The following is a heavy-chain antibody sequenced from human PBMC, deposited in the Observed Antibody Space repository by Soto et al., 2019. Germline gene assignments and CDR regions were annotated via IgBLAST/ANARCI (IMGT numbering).Heavy chain of an antibody. J-gene: IGHJ3*02. CDR3: AKGWDVNSYVPNDAFDI. CDR1: GFTFSSYG. D-gene: IGHD5-18*01. CDR2: ISYDGSNK. Sequence: QVQLVESGGGVVQPGRSLRLSCAASGFTFSSYGMHWVRRAPGKGLEWVAVISYDGSNKYYADSVKGRFTISRDNSKNTLYLQMNSLRAEDTAVYYCAKGWDVNSYVPNDAFDIWGQGTMVTVSS. V-gene: IGHV3-30*18.